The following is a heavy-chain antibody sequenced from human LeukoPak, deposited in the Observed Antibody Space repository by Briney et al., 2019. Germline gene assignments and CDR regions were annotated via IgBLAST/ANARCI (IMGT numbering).Heavy chain of an antibody. CDR2: INPNSGGT. V-gene: IGHV1-2*02. D-gene: IGHD3-3*01. CDR3: ARGESGYDAFDI. CDR1: GYTFTGYY. Sequence: ASVKVSCKASGYTFTGYYMHWVRQAPGQGLEWMGWINPNSGGTNYAQKFQRRATMTRDTSISTAYMELSRLRSDDTAVYYCARGESGYDAFDIWGQGTMVTVSS. J-gene: IGHJ3*02.